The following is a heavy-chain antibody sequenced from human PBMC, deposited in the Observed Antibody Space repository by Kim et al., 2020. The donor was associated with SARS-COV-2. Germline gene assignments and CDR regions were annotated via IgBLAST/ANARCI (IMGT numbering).Heavy chain of an antibody. Sequence: GGSLRLSCAASGFTFSSYGMHWVRQAPGKGLEWVAVISYDGSNKYYTDSVKGRFTISRDNSKNTLYLQMNSLRAEDTAVYYCAKDQEYYDFWSGYYTDS. CDR3: AKDQEYYDFWSGYYTDS. J-gene: IGHJ5*01. D-gene: IGHD3-3*01. V-gene: IGHV3-30*18. CDR2: ISYDGSNK. CDR1: GFTFSSYG.